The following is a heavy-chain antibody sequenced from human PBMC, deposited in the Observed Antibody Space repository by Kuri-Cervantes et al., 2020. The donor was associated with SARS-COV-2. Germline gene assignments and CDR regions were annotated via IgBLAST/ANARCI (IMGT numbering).Heavy chain of an antibody. CDR3: TRDKLQFDAFDI. J-gene: IGHJ3*02. CDR1: GGSISSSSYY. CDR2: IYYSGST. D-gene: IGHD5-24*01. V-gene: IGHV4-39*07. Sequence: SCTVSGGSISSSSYYWGWIRQPPGKGLEWIGSIYYSGSTNYNPSLKSRVTISVDTSKNQFSQKLSSVTAADTAVYYCTRDKLQFDAFDIWGQGTMVTVSS.